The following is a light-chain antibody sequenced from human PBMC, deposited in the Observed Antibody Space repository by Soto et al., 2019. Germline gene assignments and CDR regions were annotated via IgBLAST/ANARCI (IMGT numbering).Light chain of an antibody. V-gene: IGKV3-20*01. J-gene: IGKJ1*01. CDR3: QQYGRSRT. CDR1: QSVSSSY. CDR2: GAS. Sequence: ENVWTQSTGTLSWSPGESAILSCRASQSVSSSYLAWYQQKPGQAPRLLIYGASSRATGIPDRFSGSGSGTDFTLTISRLEPEDFAVYYCQQYGRSRTFGQGTKVDVK.